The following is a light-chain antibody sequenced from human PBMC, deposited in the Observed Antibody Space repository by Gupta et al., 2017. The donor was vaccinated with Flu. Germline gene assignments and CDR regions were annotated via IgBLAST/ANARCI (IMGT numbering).Light chain of an antibody. J-gene: IGLJ2*01. Sequence: QSALTQPRSVSGSPGQSVTISCTGTSSDVGLYNYVSWYQQHPGKAPKLIICDVNKRASGVPDRFSGSKSGNTASLTTSGLQADDEADYYCCSYAAASLVVFGGGTKVTVL. CDR2: DVN. CDR3: CSYAAASLVV. V-gene: IGLV2-11*01. CDR1: SSDVGLYNY.